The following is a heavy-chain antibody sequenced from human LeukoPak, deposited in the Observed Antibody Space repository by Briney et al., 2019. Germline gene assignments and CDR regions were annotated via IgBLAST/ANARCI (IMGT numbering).Heavy chain of an antibody. CDR2: IYYSGST. Sequence: SETLSLTCTVSGGSISSSSYCWGWIRQPPGKGLEWIGYIYYSGSTNYNPSLKSRVTISVDTSKNQFSLKLSSVTAADTAVYYCARGRMGAVDAFDIWGQGTMVTVSS. CDR3: ARGRMGAVDAFDI. D-gene: IGHD1-26*01. V-gene: IGHV4-61*05. J-gene: IGHJ3*02. CDR1: GGSISSSSYC.